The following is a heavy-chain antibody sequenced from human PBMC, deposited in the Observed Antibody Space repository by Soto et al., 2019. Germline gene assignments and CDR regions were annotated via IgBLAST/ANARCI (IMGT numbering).Heavy chain of an antibody. Sequence: ETLSLTCTFSGGSISSYYWSWIRQPPGKGLEWIGYIYYSGSTNYNPSLKSRVTISVDTSKNQFSLKLSSVTAADTAVYYCARRKRKEEELLYYYGMDVWGQGTTVTVSS. CDR1: GGSISSYY. CDR3: ARRKRKEEELLYYYGMDV. CDR2: IYYSGST. D-gene: IGHD2-15*01. J-gene: IGHJ6*02. V-gene: IGHV4-59*08.